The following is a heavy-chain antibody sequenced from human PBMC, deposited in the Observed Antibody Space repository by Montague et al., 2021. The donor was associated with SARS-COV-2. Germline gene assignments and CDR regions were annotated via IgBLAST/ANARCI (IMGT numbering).Heavy chain of an antibody. CDR2: VYNDENT. V-gene: IGHV4-59*13. Sequence: SETLSLTCSVSGGSINNYFWAWIRQTPEKGLEWTASVYNDENTNSHPSLKSRPTMSIDTSKRQFSLNLNSVTAADTAVYYCARGRTRVGQLSYFDYWGQGILVTVSS. J-gene: IGHJ4*02. CDR1: GGSINNYF. CDR3: ARGRTRVGQLSYFDY. D-gene: IGHD2-2*01.